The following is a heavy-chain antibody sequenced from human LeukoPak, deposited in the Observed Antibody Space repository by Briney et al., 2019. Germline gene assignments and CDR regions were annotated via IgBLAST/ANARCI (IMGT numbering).Heavy chain of an antibody. Sequence: SGGSLRLSCAASGFTFSSYWMNWVRQAPGKGLVWVSRIASDGSSTTYADSVKGRFSISRDNAKNTLYLQMNSLRVEDTAVYYCARYFGDPQGMDVWGQGTTVTVSS. CDR3: ARYFGDPQGMDV. V-gene: IGHV3-74*01. J-gene: IGHJ6*02. D-gene: IGHD3-10*01. CDR1: GFTFSSYW. CDR2: IASDGSST.